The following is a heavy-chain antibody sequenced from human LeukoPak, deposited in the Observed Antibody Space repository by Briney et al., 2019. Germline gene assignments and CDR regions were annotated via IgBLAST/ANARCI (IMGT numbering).Heavy chain of an antibody. V-gene: IGHV4-4*07. D-gene: IGHD4-23*01. J-gene: IGHJ5*02. CDR3: AREIYGGRGNWFDP. CDR1: GDSITGYY. CDR2: IYTSGST. Sequence: SETLSLTCSVSGDSITGYYWSWIRQPAGKGLEWIGRIYTSGSTNYNPSLKSRVTISVDTPKNQFSLKLSSVTAADTAVYYCAREIYGGRGNWFDPWGQGTLVTVSS.